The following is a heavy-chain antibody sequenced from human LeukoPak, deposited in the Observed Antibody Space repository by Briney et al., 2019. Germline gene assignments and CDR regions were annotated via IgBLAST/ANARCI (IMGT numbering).Heavy chain of an antibody. V-gene: IGHV1-2*02. CDR1: GYTFFDHY. D-gene: IGHD2-8*02. CDR2: INPYSGDT. CDR3: ARAGGTGDYTLEALDI. J-gene: IGHJ3*02. Sequence: VASMRVSCKASGYTFFDHYIHWVRHAPRQGPELMGWINPYSGDTEFAREFQGRVTMTRDTSIDTAYLDLTRLMSDDAAVYYCARAGGTGDYTLEALDIWGQGTIVTVSS.